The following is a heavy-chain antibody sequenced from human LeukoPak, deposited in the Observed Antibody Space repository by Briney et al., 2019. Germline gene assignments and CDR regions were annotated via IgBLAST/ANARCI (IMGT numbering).Heavy chain of an antibody. J-gene: IGHJ4*02. Sequence: ASVKVSCKASGYTFTSYDINWVRQATGQGLEWMGWMNPNSGNTGYAQKFQGRGTITRKTSTRAAYMELSSLRSEDTAVYYGARGRAAGKKDDFDYWGQGTLVTVSS. CDR2: MNPNSGNT. D-gene: IGHD6-13*01. CDR1: GYTFTSYD. V-gene: IGHV1-8*03. CDR3: ARGRAAGKKDDFDY.